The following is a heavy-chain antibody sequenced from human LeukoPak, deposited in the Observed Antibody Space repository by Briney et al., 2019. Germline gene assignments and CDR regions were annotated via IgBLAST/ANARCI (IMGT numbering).Heavy chain of an antibody. Sequence: GGSLRLSCAASGFTFSSYSMNWVRQAPGKGLEWVAVISYDGSNKYYADSVKGRFTISRDNSKNTLYLQMNSLRAEDTAVYYCAKDGEVGWLGTPRPFDYWGQGTLVTVSS. CDR2: ISYDGSNK. D-gene: IGHD6-19*01. CDR1: GFTFSSYS. V-gene: IGHV3-30*18. J-gene: IGHJ4*02. CDR3: AKDGEVGWLGTPRPFDY.